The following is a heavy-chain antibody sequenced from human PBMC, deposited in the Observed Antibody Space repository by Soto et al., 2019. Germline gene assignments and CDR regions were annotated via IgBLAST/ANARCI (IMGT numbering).Heavy chain of an antibody. V-gene: IGHV4-39*01. CDR2: IYYSGKT. Sequence: SETLSLTCSLSGASITSTTYFWAWIRQPPGKGLEWAGSIYYSGKTHDNPPLKSRTTKSADRSTNQFSLQVSSTTAAHTAGYHCAKNLRRGGRFEYWGQGTVVTVSS. J-gene: IGHJ4*02. CDR1: GASITSTTYF. CDR3: AKNLRRGGRFEY.